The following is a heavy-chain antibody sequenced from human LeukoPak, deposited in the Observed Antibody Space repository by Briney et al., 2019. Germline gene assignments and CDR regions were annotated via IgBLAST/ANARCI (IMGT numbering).Heavy chain of an antibody. Sequence: GGSLRLSCAASGFTFSNAWMNWVRLAPGKGLEWVGRIKSNIDGATTHYAAPVKGRFTISRDNSKNTLYLQMNSLRAEDTAVYYCYGSSAHYYYGMDVWGQGTTVTVSS. D-gene: IGHD4-23*01. CDR1: GFTFSNAW. CDR3: YGSSAHYYYGMDV. J-gene: IGHJ6*02. CDR2: IKSNIDGATT. V-gene: IGHV3-15*01.